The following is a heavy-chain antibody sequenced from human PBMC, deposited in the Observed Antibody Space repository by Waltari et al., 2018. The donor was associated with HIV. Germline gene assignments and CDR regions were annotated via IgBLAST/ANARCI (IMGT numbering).Heavy chain of an antibody. J-gene: IGHJ4*02. Sequence: QVQLVQSGAEVKKPGASVKVSCTTSGYTFTGYYIHWVRQAPGQGLEWLGRINPNSGATNFAQKFQGRFTLTRDTSINTAYVELSRLTSDDTAVYFCARASGGSLFYFDYWGQGALVTVSS. CDR3: ARASGGSLFYFDY. V-gene: IGHV1-2*06. CDR2: INPNSGAT. CDR1: GYTFTGYY. D-gene: IGHD2-15*01.